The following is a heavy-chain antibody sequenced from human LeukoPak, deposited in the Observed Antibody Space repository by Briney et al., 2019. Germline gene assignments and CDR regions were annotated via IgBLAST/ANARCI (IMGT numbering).Heavy chain of an antibody. CDR1: GFSFSSFA. CDR2: ITGGHYAT. CDR3: TKDPNGDYIGAFDP. V-gene: IGHV3-23*01. D-gene: IGHD4-17*01. J-gene: IGHJ5*02. Sequence: QAGGSLRPSCAASGFSFSSFAMTWVRQAPGKGLEWFSSITGGHYATYNTDSVKGRFTISRDNAKNTLYLQMNSLRADDTAIYYCTKDPNGDYIGAFDPWGQGTLVTVSS.